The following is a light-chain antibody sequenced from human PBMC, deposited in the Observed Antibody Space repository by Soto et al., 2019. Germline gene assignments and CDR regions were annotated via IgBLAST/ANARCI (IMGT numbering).Light chain of an antibody. CDR3: QQSYSTPSIT. CDR2: AAS. V-gene: IGKV1-39*01. Sequence: DSQMIQSRYSLSASVGDRVTITCRASQSISSYLNWYQQKPGKAPKLLIYAASSLQSGVPSRFSGSGSGTDFTLTISSLQPEDFATYYCQQSYSTPSITIGQGTRLEIK. J-gene: IGKJ5*01. CDR1: QSISSY.